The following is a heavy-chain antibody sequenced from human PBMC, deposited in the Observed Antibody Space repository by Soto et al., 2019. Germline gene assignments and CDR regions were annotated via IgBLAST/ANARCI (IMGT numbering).Heavy chain of an antibody. Sequence: QVQLVQSGAEVKKPGASVKVSCKASGYTFTSYGISCVRQAPGQVRERMGWISAYNGNTNYAQKLQGRVTMTTDTSTSPDYMELRRLSSDDTAVYYWARESSRIIYCDSGWIDYWCQGTLVTVSA. CDR1: GYTFTSYG. V-gene: IGHV1-18*01. CDR2: ISAYNGNT. J-gene: IGHJ4*02. CDR3: ARESSRIIYCDSGWIDY. D-gene: IGHD4-17*01.